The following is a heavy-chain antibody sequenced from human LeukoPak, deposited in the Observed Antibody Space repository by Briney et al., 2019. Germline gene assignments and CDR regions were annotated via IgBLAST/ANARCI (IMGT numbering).Heavy chain of an antibody. CDR3: AREVREQWLVRSY. D-gene: IGHD6-19*01. J-gene: IGHJ4*02. V-gene: IGHV4-61*01. CDR2: IYYSGST. CDR1: GGSVSSGSYY. Sequence: SETLSLTGTVSGGSVSSGSYYWSWIRQPPGKGLEWIGYIYYSGSTNYNPSLKSRVTISVDTSKNQFSLKLSSVTAADTAVYYCAREVREQWLVRSYWGQGTLVTVSS.